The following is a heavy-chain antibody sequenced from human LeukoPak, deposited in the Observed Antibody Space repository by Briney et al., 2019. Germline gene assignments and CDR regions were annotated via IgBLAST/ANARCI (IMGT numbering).Heavy chain of an antibody. D-gene: IGHD1-1*01. J-gene: IGHJ5*02. V-gene: IGHV1-8*03. Sequence: ASVKVSCKASGYTFTSYDINWVRQATGQGLEWMGWMNPNSGNTGYAQKFQGRVTITRNTSISTAYMGLSSLRSEDTAVYYCARGYNWNDRWFDPWGQGTLVTVSS. CDR3: ARGYNWNDRWFDP. CDR1: GYTFTSYD. CDR2: MNPNSGNT.